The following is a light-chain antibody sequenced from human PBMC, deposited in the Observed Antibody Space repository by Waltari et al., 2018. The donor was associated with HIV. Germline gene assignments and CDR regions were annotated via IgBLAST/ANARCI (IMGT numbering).Light chain of an antibody. CDR3: QQSFSGFS. CDR1: HNISGF. J-gene: IGKJ3*01. V-gene: IGKV1-39*01. Sequence: IQLILSPSSLSAYLADNVTITCRPSHNISGFLNWYQQKPGKAPKLLVFATSSLQSGVPSRFKGSASGMDFSLTINSLHPEDFATYYCQQSFSGFSFGPGTSVD. CDR2: ATS.